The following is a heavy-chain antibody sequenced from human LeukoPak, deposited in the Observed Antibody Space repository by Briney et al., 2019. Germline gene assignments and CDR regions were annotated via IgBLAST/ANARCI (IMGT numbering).Heavy chain of an antibody. V-gene: IGHV4-34*01. J-gene: IGHJ4*02. Sequence: SETLSLTCTVSGGSISTNYWSWIRQPPGKGLEWIGEINHSGSTNYNPSLKSRVTISVDTSKNQFSLKLSSVTAADTAVYYCARSPRGLPNYWGQGTLVTVSS. D-gene: IGHD3-10*01. CDR1: GGSISTNY. CDR2: INHSGST. CDR3: ARSPRGLPNY.